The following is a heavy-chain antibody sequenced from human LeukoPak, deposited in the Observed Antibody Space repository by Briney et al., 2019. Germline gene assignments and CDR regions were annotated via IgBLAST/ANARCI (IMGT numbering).Heavy chain of an antibody. CDR3: ARDSNPVKLDGYMLDY. V-gene: IGHV3-7*01. CDR1: GFTFSSYW. CDR2: IKQDGSEK. J-gene: IGHJ4*02. Sequence: GGSLRLSCAASGFTFSSYWMSWVRQAPGKGLEWVANIKQDGSEKYYVDSVKGRFTISRDNAKNSLYLQMNSLRAEDTAVYYCARDSNPVKLDGYMLDYWGQGTLVTVSS. D-gene: IGHD5-24*01.